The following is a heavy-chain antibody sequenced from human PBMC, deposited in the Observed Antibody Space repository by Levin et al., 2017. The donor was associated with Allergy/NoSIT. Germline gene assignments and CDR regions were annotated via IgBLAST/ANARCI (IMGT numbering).Heavy chain of an antibody. CDR1: GFSLTTNGMG. Sequence: NVSGPTLVKPTQTLTLTCSVSGFSLTTNGMGVGWIRQPPGKALEWLAAIFWNGDQRSQPSLGNRVTITQDFSKNEVVLVLTNMDPMDTGTYYCARRRDNAGASYRYWFDSWGQGILVTVSS. V-gene: IGHV2-5*01. CDR3: ARRRDNAGASYRYWFDS. J-gene: IGHJ5*01. CDR2: IFWNGDQ. D-gene: IGHD7-27*01.